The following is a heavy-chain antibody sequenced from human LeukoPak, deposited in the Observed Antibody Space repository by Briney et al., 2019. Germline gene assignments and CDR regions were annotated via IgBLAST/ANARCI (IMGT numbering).Heavy chain of an antibody. J-gene: IGHJ6*02. CDR1: GGTFSSYA. V-gene: IGHV1-69*13. CDR2: IIPIFGTA. Sequence: GASVKVSCKASGGTFSSYAISWVRQAPGQGLEWMGGIIPIFGTANYAQKFQGRVTITADESTSTAYMELSRLRSGDTAVYYCARDYPGTPTFYYYYGMDVWGQGTPVTVS. CDR3: ARDYPGTPTFYYYYGMDV. D-gene: IGHD1-26*01.